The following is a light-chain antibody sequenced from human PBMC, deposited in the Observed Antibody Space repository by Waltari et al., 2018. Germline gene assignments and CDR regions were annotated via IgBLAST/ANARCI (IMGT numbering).Light chain of an antibody. CDR1: ASNFGGNL. V-gene: IGLV1-40*01. CDR2: GNN. Sequence: QSVLTQPPSASGTPGQRVTIHCSGSASNFGGNLVHWSQQLPGKAPKPLIYGNNNRPAGVPDRFSGAKSGSSASLAINGLQAEDEADYYCQSFDSNVRGGVVFGGGTKVTVL. J-gene: IGLJ3*02. CDR3: QSFDSNVRGGVV.